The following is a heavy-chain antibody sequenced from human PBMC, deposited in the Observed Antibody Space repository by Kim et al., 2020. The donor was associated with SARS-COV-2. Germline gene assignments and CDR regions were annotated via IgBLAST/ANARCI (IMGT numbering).Heavy chain of an antibody. V-gene: IGHV4-61*01. CDR3: ARARTKYSSSNFDY. Sequence: SETLSLTCTVSGGSVSSGSYYWSWIRQPPGKGLEWIGYIYYSGSTNYNPSLKSRVTISVDTSKNQFSLKLSSVTAADTAVYYCARARTKYSSSNFDYWG. D-gene: IGHD6-6*01. CDR2: IYYSGST. J-gene: IGHJ4*01. CDR1: GGSVSSGSYY.